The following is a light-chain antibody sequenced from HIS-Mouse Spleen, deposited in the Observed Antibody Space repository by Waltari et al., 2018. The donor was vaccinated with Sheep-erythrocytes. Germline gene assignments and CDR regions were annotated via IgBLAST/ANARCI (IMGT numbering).Light chain of an antibody. CDR2: QDS. Sequence: SYELTQPPSVSVSPGQTASITCSGDKLGDKYACCYQQKPGQSPVLVSYQDSKRPSGIPERFSGSNSGNTATLTISRVEAGDEADYYCQVWDSSSDHVVFGGGTKLTVL. CDR3: QVWDSSSDHVV. J-gene: IGLJ2*01. V-gene: IGLV3-1*01. CDR1: KLGDKY.